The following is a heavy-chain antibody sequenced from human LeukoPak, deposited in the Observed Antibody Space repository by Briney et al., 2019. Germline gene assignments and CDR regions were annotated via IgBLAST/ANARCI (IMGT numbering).Heavy chain of an antibody. D-gene: IGHD3-16*01. Sequence: KPGGSLRLSCAASGFTFSGYSMTWVRQAPGKGLEWVSSISSSASYMSYVDSVKGRFTISRDNSKNTLYLQMHSLRPEDTAVFYCVKTMVSFGGLIRTDAFGIWGQGTMVTVSS. CDR2: ISSSASYM. J-gene: IGHJ3*02. V-gene: IGHV3-21*01. CDR1: GFTFSGYS. CDR3: VKTMVSFGGLIRTDAFGI.